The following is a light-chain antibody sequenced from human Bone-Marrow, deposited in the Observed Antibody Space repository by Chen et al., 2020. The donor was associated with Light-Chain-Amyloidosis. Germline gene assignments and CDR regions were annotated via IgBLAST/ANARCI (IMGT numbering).Light chain of an antibody. CDR3: QQYGSAQPIT. CDR1: QSMSSTY. J-gene: IGKJ5*01. Sequence: EIVLTQSPGTLSVSPGDRATLSCRASQSMSSTYLVWYQQKPGQPPRLLMYETSTRATGIPDRFSGSGSGTDFTLTSSRLEPEDFAVYYCQQYGSAQPITFGQGTRLEMK. V-gene: IGKV3-20*01. CDR2: ETS.